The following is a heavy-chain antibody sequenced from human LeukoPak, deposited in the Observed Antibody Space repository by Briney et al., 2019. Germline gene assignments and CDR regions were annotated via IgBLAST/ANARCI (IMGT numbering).Heavy chain of an antibody. V-gene: IGHV3-23*01. CDR2: ISGSGGST. J-gene: IGHJ5*02. D-gene: IGHD1-26*01. Sequence: GGSLRLSCAASGFTFSSYAMSWVRQAPGEGLEWVSAISGSGGSTYYADSVKGRFSISRDNSKSTLFLQMNSLRAEDTAVYYCARDGGSYYHVGWFDPWGQGTLVTVSS. CDR1: GFTFSSYA. CDR3: ARDGGSYYHVGWFDP.